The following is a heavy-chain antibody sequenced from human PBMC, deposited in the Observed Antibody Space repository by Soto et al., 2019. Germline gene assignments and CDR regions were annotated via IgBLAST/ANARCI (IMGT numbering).Heavy chain of an antibody. CDR1: GFTFSSYA. V-gene: IGHV3-23*01. Sequence: EVQLLESGGGLVQPGGSLRLSCAASGFTFSSYAMRWVRQAPGKGLEWVSAISGSGGSTYYADSVKGRFTISRDISKNTLYLQMNSRRAEDTAVYYCAKPWGGRVNSAFYIWGQGTMVTVSS. J-gene: IGHJ3*02. D-gene: IGHD7-27*01. CDR3: AKPWGGRVNSAFYI. CDR2: ISGSGGST.